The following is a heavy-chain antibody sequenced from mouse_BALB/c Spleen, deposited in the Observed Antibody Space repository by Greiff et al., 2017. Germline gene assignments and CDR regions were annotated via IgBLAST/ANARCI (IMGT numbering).Heavy chain of an antibody. Sequence: VQLQESGPGLVAPSQSLSITCTVSGFSLTSYGVHWVRQPPGKGLEWLGVIWAGGSTNYNSALMSRLSISKDNSKSQVFLKMNSLQTDDTAMYYCARNGNFYFDYWGQGTTLTVSS. D-gene: IGHD2-1*01. CDR3: ARNGNFYFDY. CDR2: IWAGGST. CDR1: GFSLTSYG. V-gene: IGHV2-9*02. J-gene: IGHJ2*01.